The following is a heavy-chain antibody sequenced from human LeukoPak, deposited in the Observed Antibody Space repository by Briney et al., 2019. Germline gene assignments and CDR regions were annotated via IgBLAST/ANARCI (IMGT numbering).Heavy chain of an antibody. CDR2: IHYSGST. V-gene: IGHV4-59*01. D-gene: IGHD6-19*01. Sequence: SETLSLTCTVSGGSISSYYWSWIRQPPGKGLEWIGYIHYSGSTNYNPSLKSRVTISVDTSKNQFSLKLSSVTAADTAVYYCARGRGVPFLYSSGPFWFDPWGQGTLVTVSS. CDR3: ARGRGVPFLYSSGPFWFDP. CDR1: GGSISSYY. J-gene: IGHJ5*02.